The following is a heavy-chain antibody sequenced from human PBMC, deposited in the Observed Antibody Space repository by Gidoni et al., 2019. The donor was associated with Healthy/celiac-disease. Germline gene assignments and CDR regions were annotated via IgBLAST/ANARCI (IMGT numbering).Heavy chain of an antibody. CDR2: IIPLLGRA. Sequence: QVQLGQSGAEGQKPGTSGKVFCKASGGTFSSYTSSWVRQAPGQGLEWMGRIIPLLGRANYAQKFPGRVTIPADKSTSTAYMELSSLRSEDTAVYYCARTPREGDWFDPWGQGTLVTVSS. CDR1: GGTFSSYT. V-gene: IGHV1-69*02. CDR3: ARTPREGDWFDP. D-gene: IGHD3-16*01. J-gene: IGHJ5*02.